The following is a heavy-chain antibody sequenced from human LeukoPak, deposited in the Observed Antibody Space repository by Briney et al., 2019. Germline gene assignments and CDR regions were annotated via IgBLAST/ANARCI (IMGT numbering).Heavy chain of an antibody. V-gene: IGHV3-66*01. D-gene: IGHD4-17*01. Sequence: PGGSLRLSCAASGFTVSSKYMSWARQAPGKGLEWVSVIYSGGSTYYADSVKGRFTISRDNSKNTLYLQMNSLRAEDTAVYYCASCPEHYGVFRRNYFDYWGQGTLVTVSS. CDR3: ASCPEHYGVFRRNYFDY. CDR2: IYSGGST. CDR1: GFTVSSKY. J-gene: IGHJ4*02.